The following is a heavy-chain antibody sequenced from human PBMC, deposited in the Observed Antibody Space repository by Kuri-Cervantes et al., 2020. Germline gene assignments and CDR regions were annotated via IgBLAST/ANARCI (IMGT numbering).Heavy chain of an antibody. Sequence: SETLSLTCTVSGGSVSSGSYYWSWIRQPPGKGLEWIGYIYYSGSTNYNPPLKSRVTISVDTSKNQFSLKLSSVTAADTAVYYCARSVRYWFDPWGQGTLVTVSS. CDR2: IYYSGST. CDR1: GGSVSSGSYY. CDR3: ARSVRYWFDP. V-gene: IGHV4-61*01. J-gene: IGHJ5*02.